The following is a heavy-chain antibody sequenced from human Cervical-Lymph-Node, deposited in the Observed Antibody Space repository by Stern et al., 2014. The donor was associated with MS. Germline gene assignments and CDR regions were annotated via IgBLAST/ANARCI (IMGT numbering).Heavy chain of an antibody. CDR2: IIPVFGAT. J-gene: IGHJ4*02. Sequence: VQLVESGADVKKPGSSVKVSCKASGGTFSTYSFTWVRQAPGQGLEWMGGIIPVFGATTYAQKFQGRVTMTADESTSTVYMELSSLRTEDTAVYYCATDLLRDIISPYWGQGTLVTVSS. V-gene: IGHV1-69*01. CDR3: ATDLLRDIISPY. D-gene: IGHD5/OR15-5a*01. CDR1: GGTFSTYS.